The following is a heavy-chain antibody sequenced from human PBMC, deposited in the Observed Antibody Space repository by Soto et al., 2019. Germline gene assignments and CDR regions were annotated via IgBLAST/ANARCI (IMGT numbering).Heavy chain of an antibody. CDR3: ARYRHSQKYYYYGMDV. CDR2: IYYSGST. CDR1: GGSISSGDYY. V-gene: IGHV4-30-4*01. D-gene: IGHD2-2*01. Sequence: SETLSLTCTVYGGSISSGDYYWSWIRQPPGKGLQWIGYIYYSGSTYYNPSLKSRVTISVDTSKNQFTLKLSSVTAADTAVYYCARYRHSQKYYYYGMDVWGQGTTVTVSS. J-gene: IGHJ6*02.